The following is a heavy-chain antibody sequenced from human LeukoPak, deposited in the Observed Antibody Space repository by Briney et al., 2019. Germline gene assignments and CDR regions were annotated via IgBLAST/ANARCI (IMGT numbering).Heavy chain of an antibody. D-gene: IGHD3-3*01. J-gene: IGHJ4*02. CDR1: GFTFSSYA. CDR2: TSGSGGST. Sequence: GGSLRLSCAASGFTFSSYAMSWVRQAPGKGLEWVSATSGSGGSTYYADSVKGRFTISRDNSKNTLYLQMNSLRAEDTAVYYCAKVTYYDFWSGYSRFDYWGQGTLVTVSS. V-gene: IGHV3-23*01. CDR3: AKVTYYDFWSGYSRFDY.